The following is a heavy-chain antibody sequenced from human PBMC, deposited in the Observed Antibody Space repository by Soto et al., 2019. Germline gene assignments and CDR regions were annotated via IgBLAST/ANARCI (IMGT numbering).Heavy chain of an antibody. D-gene: IGHD5-18*01. CDR1: GGSFSGYY. J-gene: IGHJ2*01. CDR2: INHSGST. Sequence: QVQLQQWGAGLLKPSETLSLTCAVYGGSFSGYYWSWIRQPPGKGLEWIGEINHSGSTNYNPSLKSRVXXSXDXXKNQFSRKLSSVTAADTAVYYCARGYSYGDWYFDLWGRGTLVTVSS. V-gene: IGHV4-34*01. CDR3: ARGYSYGDWYFDL.